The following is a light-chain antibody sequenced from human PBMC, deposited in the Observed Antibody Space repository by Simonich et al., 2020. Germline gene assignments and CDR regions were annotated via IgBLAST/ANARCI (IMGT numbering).Light chain of an antibody. CDR2: DNN. CDR1: SSNIGNNY. Sequence: QSVLTQPPSVSAAPGQKVTISCSGSSSNIGNNYVSWYQQLPGTAPKLLIYDNNKRPSGIPARFPGSKSGTSATLGITGLQTGDEADYYCGTWDSSLSAGVFGGGTKLTVL. CDR3: GTWDSSLSAGV. J-gene: IGLJ2*01. V-gene: IGLV1-51*01.